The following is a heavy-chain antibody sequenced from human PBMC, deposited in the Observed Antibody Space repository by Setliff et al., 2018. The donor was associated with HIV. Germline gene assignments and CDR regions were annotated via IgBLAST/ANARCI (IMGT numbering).Heavy chain of an antibody. V-gene: IGHV3-48*01. J-gene: IGHJ3*02. CDR1: GFSFSNYS. Sequence: LRLSCTASGFSFSNYSMNWVRQAPGKGLEWVSYISSSSSTIYYADSVKGRFTISRDNTKNSLYLQMNSLRAEDTAVYYCARPTGHSSSWYPLDAFDIWGQGTMVTVSS. CDR2: ISSSSSTI. CDR3: ARPTGHSSSWYPLDAFDI. D-gene: IGHD6-13*01.